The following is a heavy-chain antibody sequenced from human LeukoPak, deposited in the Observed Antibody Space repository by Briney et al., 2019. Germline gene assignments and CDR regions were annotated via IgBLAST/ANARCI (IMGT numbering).Heavy chain of an antibody. CDR3: ARGRGGDPPRQAFDI. J-gene: IGHJ3*02. V-gene: IGHV1-2*02. D-gene: IGHD2-21*02. CDR1: GYTFTGYY. CDR2: INPNSGGT. Sequence: GASVKVSCKASGYTFTGYYMHWVRQAPGQGLEWMGWINPNSGGTNYAQKFQGGVTMTRDTSISTAYMELSRLRSDDTAVYYCARGRGGDPPRQAFDIWGQGTMVTVSS.